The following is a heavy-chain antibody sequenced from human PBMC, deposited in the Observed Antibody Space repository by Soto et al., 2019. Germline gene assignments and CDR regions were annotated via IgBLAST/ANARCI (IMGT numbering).Heavy chain of an antibody. CDR2: INHSGST. V-gene: IGHV4-34*01. Sequence: SETLSLTCAVYGGSFSGYYWSWIRQPPGKGLEWIGEINHSGSTNYNPSLKSRVTISVDTSKNQFSLKLSSVTAADTAVYYCARGGFAVPVDYWGKGTLVTVYS. CDR1: GGSFSGYY. CDR3: ARGGFAVPVDY. D-gene: IGHD6-19*01. J-gene: IGHJ4*02.